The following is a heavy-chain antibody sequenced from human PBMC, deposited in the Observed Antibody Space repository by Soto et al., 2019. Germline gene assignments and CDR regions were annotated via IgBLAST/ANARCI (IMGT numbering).Heavy chain of an antibody. CDR1: GYTFTSYG. V-gene: IGHV1-18*01. Sequence: ASVKVSCKASGYTFTSYGISWVRQAPGQGLEWMGWISAYNGNTNYAQKLQGRVTMTTDTSTSTAYMELRSLRSDDTAMYYCARVHWLNYYDSSGYLYYFDYWGQGTLVTVSS. D-gene: IGHD3-22*01. CDR3: ARVHWLNYYDSSGYLYYFDY. CDR2: ISAYNGNT. J-gene: IGHJ4*02.